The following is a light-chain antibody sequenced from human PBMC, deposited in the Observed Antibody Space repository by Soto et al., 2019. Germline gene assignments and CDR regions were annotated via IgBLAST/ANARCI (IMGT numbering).Light chain of an antibody. Sequence: DIVLTQSPGTLAMYPGEGATLSCRASQSVSKYLAWYQQKPGQAPRLLIYGASSRATGIPDSFSGSGSGTDFTLTISRLEPEDFAVYYCQQYGGSPQTFGQGTKVDIK. CDR3: QQYGGSPQT. CDR1: QSVSKY. V-gene: IGKV3-20*01. CDR2: GAS. J-gene: IGKJ1*01.